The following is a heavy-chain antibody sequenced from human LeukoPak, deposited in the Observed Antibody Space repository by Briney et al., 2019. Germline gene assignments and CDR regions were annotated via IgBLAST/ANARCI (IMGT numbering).Heavy chain of an antibody. D-gene: IGHD6-13*01. J-gene: IGHJ6*02. V-gene: IGHV3-30*02. CDR1: GFAFTDYW. Sequence: GGSLRLSCAASGFAFTDYWMHWVRQAPGKGLEWVGIIRSDGTNKYYADSVKGRFTISRDNSKNTLYLQINSLRAEDTAVYYCAKGSSSHGSYYYYGMDVWGQGTTVTVSS. CDR3: AKGSSSHGSYYYYGMDV. CDR2: IRSDGTNK.